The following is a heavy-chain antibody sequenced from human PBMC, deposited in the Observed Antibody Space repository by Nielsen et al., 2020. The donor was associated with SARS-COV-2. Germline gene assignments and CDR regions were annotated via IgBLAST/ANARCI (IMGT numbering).Heavy chain of an antibody. Sequence: SETLSLTYTVSGGSISSSSYYWGWIRQPPGKGLEWIGSIYYSGSTYYNPSLKSRVTISVDTSKNQFSLKLSSVTAADTAVYYCARRRIWFGESPHVWGKGTTVTVSS. CDR1: GGSISSSSYY. D-gene: IGHD3-10*01. V-gene: IGHV4-39*01. CDR3: ARRRIWFGESPHV. CDR2: IYYSGST. J-gene: IGHJ6*04.